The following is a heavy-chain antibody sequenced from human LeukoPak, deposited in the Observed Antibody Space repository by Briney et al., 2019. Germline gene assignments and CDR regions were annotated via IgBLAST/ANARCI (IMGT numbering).Heavy chain of an antibody. CDR3: ARARMVGVPAAPYWFDP. V-gene: IGHV1-18*01. CDR2: ISVYNGNT. J-gene: IGHJ5*02. D-gene: IGHD2-2*01. Sequence: AASVKVSCKASGYTFTSYGISWVRQAPGQGLEWMGWISVYNGNTSCAQKVQGRVTMTTDTSTSTAHMELRSLRSDDTAVYYCARARMVGVPAAPYWFDPWGQGTLVTVSS. CDR1: GYTFTSYG.